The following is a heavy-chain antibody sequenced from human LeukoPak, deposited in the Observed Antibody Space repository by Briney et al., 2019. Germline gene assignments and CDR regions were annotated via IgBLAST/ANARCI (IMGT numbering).Heavy chain of an antibody. CDR3: AREDRSSGFYGLDY. Sequence: GGSLRLSCEASGFTFRSYAMNWVRLAQGKGLEWVSSVAGRGDVTYYADSVKGRFTISRDNSKNTLYLQMNSLRAEDTAVYHCAREDRSSGFYGLDYWGQGTLVTVSS. V-gene: IGHV3-23*01. J-gene: IGHJ4*02. D-gene: IGHD6-19*01. CDR1: GFTFRSYA. CDR2: VAGRGDVT.